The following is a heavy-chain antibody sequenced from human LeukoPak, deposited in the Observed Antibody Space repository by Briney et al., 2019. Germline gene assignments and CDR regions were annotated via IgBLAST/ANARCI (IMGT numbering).Heavy chain of an antibody. CDR3: ARRNGSYDVFDI. Sequence: GGSLRLSCAASGFTFSSYSINWVRQAPGKGLEWVSYISSSSTTIYYADSVKGRFTISRDNGKNSLYLQMNSLRAEDTAVYYCARRNGSYDVFDIWGQGTMVTVSS. V-gene: IGHV3-48*01. J-gene: IGHJ3*02. D-gene: IGHD1-26*01. CDR2: ISSSSTTI. CDR1: GFTFSSYS.